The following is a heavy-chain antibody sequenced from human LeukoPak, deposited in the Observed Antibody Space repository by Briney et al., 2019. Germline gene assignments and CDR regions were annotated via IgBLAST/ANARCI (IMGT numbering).Heavy chain of an antibody. J-gene: IGHJ5*02. Sequence: ASVKVSCKASGYTFTSYGISWVRQAPGQGLEGMGWISAYNGNTNYAQKLQGRVTMTTDTSTSTAYMELRSLRSHGTAVYYCARGSSRSVWRWFAPWGQGTLVTVSS. CDR2: ISAYNGNT. V-gene: IGHV1-18*01. CDR1: GYTFTSYG. CDR3: ARGSSRSVWRWFAP. D-gene: IGHD3-16*01.